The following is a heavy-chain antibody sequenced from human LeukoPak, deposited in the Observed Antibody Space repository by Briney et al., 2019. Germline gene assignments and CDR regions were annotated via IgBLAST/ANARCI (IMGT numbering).Heavy chain of an antibody. Sequence: SETLSLTCAVSGVSFNNYYWSWVRQTPWKGLELIGEINHSGYTNDSPSLKSRVTLSIDTSRKQFSLNLRSVTVADTGIYYCTRMTTGHDYWGQGTLVTVSS. V-gene: IGHV4-34*01. CDR2: INHSGYT. CDR1: GVSFNNYY. D-gene: IGHD4-17*01. J-gene: IGHJ4*02. CDR3: TRMTTGHDY.